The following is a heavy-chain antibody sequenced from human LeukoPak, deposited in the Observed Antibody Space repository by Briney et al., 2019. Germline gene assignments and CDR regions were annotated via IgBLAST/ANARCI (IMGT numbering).Heavy chain of an antibody. CDR3: ARGERATIFGVVGAFDI. V-gene: IGHV3-53*01. Sequence: GGSLRLSCVGSGFSFDDYGMFWVRQAPGKGLEWVSVIYSGGSTYYADSVKGRFTISRDNSKNTLYLQMNSLRAEDTAVYYCARGERATIFGVVGAFDIWGQGTMATVSS. CDR1: GFSFDDYG. CDR2: IYSGGST. J-gene: IGHJ3*02. D-gene: IGHD3-3*01.